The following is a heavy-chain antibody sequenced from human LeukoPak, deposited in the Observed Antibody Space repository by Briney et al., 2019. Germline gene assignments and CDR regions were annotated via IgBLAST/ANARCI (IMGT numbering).Heavy chain of an antibody. CDR2: IIPIFGTA. J-gene: IGHJ3*02. CDR3: ARVLFGGGILDAFDI. CDR1: GGTFSSYA. V-gene: IGHV1-69*13. D-gene: IGHD2-15*01. Sequence: GASVKVSCKASGGTFSSYAISWVRQAPGQGLEGMGGIIPIFGTANYAQKFQGRVTITADESTSTAYMELSSLRSEDTAVYYCARVLFGGGILDAFDIWGQGTMVTVSS.